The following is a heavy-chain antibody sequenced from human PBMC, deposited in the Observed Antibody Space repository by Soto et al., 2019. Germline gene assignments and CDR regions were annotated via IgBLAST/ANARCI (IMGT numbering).Heavy chain of an antibody. CDR2: INHSGST. CDR1: GGSFSGYY. J-gene: IGHJ4*02. D-gene: IGHD3-22*01. V-gene: IGHV4-34*01. Sequence: SETLSLTCAVYGGSFSGYYWSWIRQPPGKGLEWIGEINHSGSTNYNPSLKSRVTISVDTSKNQFSLKLSSVTAADTAVYYCARDTLADSSGYSFDYWGQGTLVTVSS. CDR3: ARDTLADSSGYSFDY.